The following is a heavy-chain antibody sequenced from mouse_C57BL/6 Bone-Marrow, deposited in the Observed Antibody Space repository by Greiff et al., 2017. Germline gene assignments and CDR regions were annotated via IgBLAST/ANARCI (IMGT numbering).Heavy chain of an antibody. D-gene: IGHD2-4*01. V-gene: IGHV1-5*01. CDR1: GYTFTSYW. Sequence: EVQLQESGTVLARPGASVKMSCKTSGYTFTSYWMHWVKQRPGQGLEWIGAIYPGNSDTSYNQQFKGKAKLTAVTSASTAYMELSSLTNEDSAVYYCTRNYDSSFYAMDYWGQGTSVTVSS. CDR3: TRNYDSSFYAMDY. CDR2: IYPGNSDT. J-gene: IGHJ4*01.